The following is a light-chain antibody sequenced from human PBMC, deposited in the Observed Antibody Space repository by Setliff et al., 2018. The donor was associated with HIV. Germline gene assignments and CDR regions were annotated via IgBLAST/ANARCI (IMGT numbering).Light chain of an antibody. CDR2: DVN. CDR3: SSYTSSTPLYV. CDR1: SSDVGGYKY. Sequence: QSVLTQPASVSGSPGQSITISCTGTSSDVGGYKYVSWYQQHPGKAPKLIIYDVNNRPSGVSNRISGSKSGNTASLTISGLQAEDEADYYCSSYTSSTPLYVFGTGTKVTV. V-gene: IGLV2-14*03. J-gene: IGLJ1*01.